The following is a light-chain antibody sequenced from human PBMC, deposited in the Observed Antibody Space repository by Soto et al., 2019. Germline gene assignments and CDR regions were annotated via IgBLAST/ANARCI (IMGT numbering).Light chain of an antibody. J-gene: IGLJ2*01. Sequence: QLVLTQPTSVSASPGQKVTISCSGSSSNIGNNYVSWYQQLPGTAPKLLIYDNNKRPTGIPDRFSGSKSGTSATLGITGLQTGYEADYYCGTWTSSLSAVVFGGGTKLTVL. CDR1: SSNIGNNY. CDR2: DNN. CDR3: GTWTSSLSAVV. V-gene: IGLV1-51*01.